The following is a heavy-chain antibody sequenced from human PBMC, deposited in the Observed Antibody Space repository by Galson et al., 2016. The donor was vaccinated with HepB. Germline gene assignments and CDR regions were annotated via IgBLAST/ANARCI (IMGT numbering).Heavy chain of an antibody. CDR2: ISSGSSTI. CDR1: GFTFSTYS. Sequence: SLRLSCAASGFTFSTYSMNWVRQAPGKGLVWVSYISSGSSTIYYADSVKGRFTISRDNSKNTLFLQMNSLRAEDTAVYYCAREKDSSSWYNFDYWGQGTLVTVSS. CDR3: AREKDSSSWYNFDY. D-gene: IGHD6-13*01. J-gene: IGHJ4*02. V-gene: IGHV3-48*01.